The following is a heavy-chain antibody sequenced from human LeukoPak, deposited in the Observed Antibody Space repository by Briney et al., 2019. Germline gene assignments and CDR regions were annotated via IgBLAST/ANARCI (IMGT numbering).Heavy chain of an antibody. D-gene: IGHD3-10*01. V-gene: IGHV1-18*01. Sequence: ASVKVSCKASGYTFTSYGISWVRQAPGQGLEWMGWISAYNGNTNYAQKLQGRDTMTTDTSTSTAYMELRSLRSDDTAVYYCARRLRLWFGEADGMDVWGQGTTVTVSS. CDR2: ISAYNGNT. J-gene: IGHJ6*02. CDR1: GYTFTSYG. CDR3: ARRLRLWFGEADGMDV.